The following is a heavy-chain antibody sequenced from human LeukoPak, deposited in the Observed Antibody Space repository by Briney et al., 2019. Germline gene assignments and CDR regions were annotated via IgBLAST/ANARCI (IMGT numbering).Heavy chain of an antibody. CDR2: IYRSGST. CDR1: GGSISSSNW. CDR3: ARVRGYGERYYYYGMDV. J-gene: IGHJ6*04. D-gene: IGHD5-18*01. V-gene: IGHV4-4*02. Sequence: SETLSLTCAVSGGSISSSNWWSWVRQPPGKGLEWIGEIYRSGSTNYNPSLKSRVTISVDKSKNQFSLKLSSVTAADTAVYYCARVRGYGERYYYYGMDVWGKGTTVTVSS.